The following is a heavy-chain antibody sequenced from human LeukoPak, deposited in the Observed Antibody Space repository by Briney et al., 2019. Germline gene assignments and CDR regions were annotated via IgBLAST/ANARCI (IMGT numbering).Heavy chain of an antibody. Sequence: ASVKVSCKASGYTFTGYYMHWVRQAPGQGLEWMGWINPNSGGTNYAQKFQGRVTMTRDTSISTAYMELSRLRSDDTAVYYCARDCMVRGVMDYWGQGTLVTVSS. V-gene: IGHV1-2*02. D-gene: IGHD3-10*01. CDR1: GYTFTGYY. J-gene: IGHJ4*02. CDR3: ARDCMVRGVMDY. CDR2: INPNSGGT.